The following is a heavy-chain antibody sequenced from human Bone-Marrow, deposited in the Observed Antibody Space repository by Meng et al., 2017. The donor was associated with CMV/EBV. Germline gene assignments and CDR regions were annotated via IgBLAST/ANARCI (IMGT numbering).Heavy chain of an antibody. Sequence: GESLKISCAVSGFTLTNYWMDWVRQAPGKGLEWVANINPDGSERNYVDSVKGRFTISRDNAKNSLYLQMNSLRAEDTAVYYCARDRRLLTIFSTSTWFDPWGQGTLVTVSS. CDR1: GFTLTNYW. CDR3: ARDRRLLTIFSTSTWFDP. D-gene: IGHD3-9*01. CDR2: INPDGSER. J-gene: IGHJ5*02. V-gene: IGHV3-7*03.